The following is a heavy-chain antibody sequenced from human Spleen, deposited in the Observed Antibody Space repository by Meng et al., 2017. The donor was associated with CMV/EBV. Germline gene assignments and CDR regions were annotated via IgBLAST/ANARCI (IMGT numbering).Heavy chain of an antibody. J-gene: IGHJ6*02. D-gene: IGHD6-13*01. Sequence: GESLKISCKASGFTFSSYGMHWVRQAPGKGLEWVGRIKSKTDGGTTDYAAPVKGRFTISRDNAKNSLYLQMNSLRAEDTAVYYCAREPYSSSFYYYYGMDVWGQGTTVTVSS. CDR1: GFTFSSYG. CDR2: IKSKTDGGTT. CDR3: AREPYSSSFYYYYGMDV. V-gene: IGHV3-15*01.